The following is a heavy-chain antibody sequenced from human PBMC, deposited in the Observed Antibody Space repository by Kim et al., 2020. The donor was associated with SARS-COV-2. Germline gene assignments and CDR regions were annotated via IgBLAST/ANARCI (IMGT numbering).Heavy chain of an antibody. CDR1: GFTFSSYA. CDR3: ARVIPGTEDFGC. D-gene: IGHD1-7*01. V-gene: IGHV3-30*04. CDR2: ISHIGREK. J-gene: IGHJ4*02. Sequence: GGSLRLSCAASGFTFSSYAMHWVRRAPGKGLEWVAVISHIGREKFFADSVKGRFTISRDNSNNTLWLQMNSLSAEDTAMYYCARVIPGTEDFGCWGQGTLVTVSS.